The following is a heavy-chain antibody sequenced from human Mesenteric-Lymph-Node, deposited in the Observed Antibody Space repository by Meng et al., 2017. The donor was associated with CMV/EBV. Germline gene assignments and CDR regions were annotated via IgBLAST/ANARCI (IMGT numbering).Heavy chain of an antibody. J-gene: IGHJ4*02. CDR2: INHSGST. Sequence: ESFSDYYWTWIRPPPGKGLEWIGEINHSGSTNYNPALKSRVTISIDTSKNQFSLKLTSVSAADTAVYYCARGATSLWFGQRQNTIAHWGQGTLVTVSS. CDR3: ARGATSLWFGQRQNTIAH. D-gene: IGHD3-10*01. V-gene: IGHV4-34*01. CDR1: ESFSDYY.